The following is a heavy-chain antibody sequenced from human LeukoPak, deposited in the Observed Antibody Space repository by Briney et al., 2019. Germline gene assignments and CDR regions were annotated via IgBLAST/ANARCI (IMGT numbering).Heavy chain of an antibody. D-gene: IGHD2-21*02. CDR1: GFSFNTYA. J-gene: IGHJ3*02. Sequence: GGSLRLSCETSGFSFNTYAMSWVRQTPGKGLEWVAGVTHSGARTYYADSVKGRFTISRDNSKNTLYLQMNSLRAEDTAVYYCAKKDIVVVTAIQGIGAFDIWGQGTMVTVSS. CDR2: VTHSGART. CDR3: AKKDIVVVTAIQGIGAFDI. V-gene: IGHV3-23*01.